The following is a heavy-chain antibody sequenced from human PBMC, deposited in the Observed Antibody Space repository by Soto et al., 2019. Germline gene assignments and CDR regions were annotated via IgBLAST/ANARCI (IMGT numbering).Heavy chain of an antibody. Sequence: GGSLRLSCAASGLTFSNAWMSWVRQAPGKGLEWVGRIKSKTDGGTTDYAAPVKGRFTISRDDSKNTLYLQTNSLKTEDTAVYYCTTDQWEPHAFDIWGQGTMVTVSS. D-gene: IGHD1-26*01. V-gene: IGHV3-15*01. CDR1: GLTFSNAW. J-gene: IGHJ3*02. CDR3: TTDQWEPHAFDI. CDR2: IKSKTDGGTT.